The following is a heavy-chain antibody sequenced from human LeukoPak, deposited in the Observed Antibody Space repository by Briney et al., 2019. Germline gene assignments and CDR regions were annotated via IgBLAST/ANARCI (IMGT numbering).Heavy chain of an antibody. CDR1: GFTFSSYG. Sequence: GGSLRLSCAASGFTFSSYGMPWVRQAPGKGLEWVAVISYDGSNKYYADSVKGRFTISGDNSKNTLYLQMNSLRAEDTAVYYCAKTYGSGSYMDVWGQGTTVTVSS. D-gene: IGHD3-10*01. CDR3: AKTYGSGSYMDV. J-gene: IGHJ6*02. V-gene: IGHV3-30*18. CDR2: ISYDGSNK.